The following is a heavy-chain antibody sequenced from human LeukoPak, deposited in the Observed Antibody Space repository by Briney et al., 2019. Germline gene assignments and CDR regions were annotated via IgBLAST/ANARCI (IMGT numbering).Heavy chain of an antibody. D-gene: IGHD5-12*01. CDR1: GGSLSSYY. CDR2: FHYSGST. V-gene: IGHV4-59*01. CDR3: ARYSGHYYYYGMDV. J-gene: IGHJ6*02. Sequence: PSETLSLTCTVSGGSLSSYYWSWIRQPPGKGLEWIGYFHYSGSTNYNPSLKSRVTISVDTSKNQFSLNLSSVTAADTAMYYCARYSGHYYYYGMDVWGQGTTVTVSS.